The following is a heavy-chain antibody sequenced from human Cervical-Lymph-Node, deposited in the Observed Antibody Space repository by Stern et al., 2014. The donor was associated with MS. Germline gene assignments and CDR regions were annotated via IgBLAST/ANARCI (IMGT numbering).Heavy chain of an antibody. Sequence: QVQLVQSGSQVRKPGASVKVSCQASGYTFINYDIFWVRQATGQGLEWMGWMNPNNANTGHAQKFQGRVTMTRNTYISTAYMELSGLRSDDTAVYYCVRGGFSYGYGLDAWGQGTAVIVSS. CDR1: GYTFINYD. CDR2: MNPNNANT. V-gene: IGHV1-8*01. J-gene: IGHJ6*02. D-gene: IGHD5-18*01. CDR3: VRGGFSYGYGLDA.